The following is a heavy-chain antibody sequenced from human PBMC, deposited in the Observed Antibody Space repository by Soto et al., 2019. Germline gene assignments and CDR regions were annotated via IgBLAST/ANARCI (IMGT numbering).Heavy chain of an antibody. CDR3: ARMGYDSSGSYYFDY. V-gene: IGHV2-70*11. CDR1: GFSLSTSGMC. J-gene: IGHJ4*02. CDR2: IDWDDDK. D-gene: IGHD3-22*01. Sequence: SGPTLVNPTQTLTLTCTFSGFSLSTSGMCVGWIRQPPGKALEWLARIDWDDDKYYSTSLKTRLTISKDTSKTQVVLTVTNMDPVDTATYYCARMGYDSSGSYYFDYWGQGTLVTVSS.